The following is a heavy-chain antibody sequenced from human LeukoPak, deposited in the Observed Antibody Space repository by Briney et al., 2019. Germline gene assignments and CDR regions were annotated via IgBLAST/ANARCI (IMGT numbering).Heavy chain of an antibody. Sequence: ASVKVSCKASGYTFTGYYMHWVRQAPGQGLEWMGWINPNSGGTNYAQKFQGRVTMTRDTSISTAYMELSRLRSDDTAVYYCARDPGYSSGWYPFDPWGQGTLVTVSS. V-gene: IGHV1-2*02. CDR2: INPNSGGT. D-gene: IGHD6-19*01. CDR1: GYTFTGYY. J-gene: IGHJ5*02. CDR3: ARDPGYSSGWYPFDP.